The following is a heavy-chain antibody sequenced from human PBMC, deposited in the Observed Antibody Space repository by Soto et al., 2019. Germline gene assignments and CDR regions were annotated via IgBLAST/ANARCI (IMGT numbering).Heavy chain of an antibody. Sequence: GASVKVSCKASGGTFSSYAISWVRQAPGQGLEWMGGIISIFGTANYAQKFQGRVTITADESTNTAYMELSSLRSEDTAVYYCARDPFSVVVITPYYYYGMDVWGQGTTVTVSS. CDR2: IISIFGTA. CDR1: GGTFSSYA. D-gene: IGHD3-22*01. CDR3: ARDPFSVVVITPYYYYGMDV. J-gene: IGHJ6*02. V-gene: IGHV1-69*13.